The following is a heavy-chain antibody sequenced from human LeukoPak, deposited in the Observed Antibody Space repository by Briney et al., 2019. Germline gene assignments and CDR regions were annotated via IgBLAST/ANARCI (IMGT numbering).Heavy chain of an antibody. CDR1: GFTFSSYA. Sequence: GGSLRLSCAASGFTFSSYAMHWVRQAPGKGLEWVAVISYDGSNKYYADSVKGRFTISRDNSKNTLYLQMNSLRAEDTAVYYCAQLDPIVVVPARTGERLYFDYWGQGTLVTVSS. CDR3: AQLDPIVVVPARTGERLYFDY. V-gene: IGHV3-30-3*01. CDR2: ISYDGSNK. D-gene: IGHD2-2*01. J-gene: IGHJ4*02.